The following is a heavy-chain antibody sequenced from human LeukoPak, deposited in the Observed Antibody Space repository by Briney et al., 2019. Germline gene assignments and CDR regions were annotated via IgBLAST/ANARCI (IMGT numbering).Heavy chain of an antibody. Sequence: ASVKVSCKASGYTFTSYDINWVRQATGQGLEWMGWMNPNSGNTGYAQKFQGRVTMTRNTSISTAYMEMSSMRAEDTAVYYCAKTGEGWYPDYWGQGTLVTVSS. CDR3: AKTGEGWYPDY. V-gene: IGHV1-8*01. D-gene: IGHD6-19*01. CDR1: GYTFTSYD. J-gene: IGHJ4*02. CDR2: MNPNSGNT.